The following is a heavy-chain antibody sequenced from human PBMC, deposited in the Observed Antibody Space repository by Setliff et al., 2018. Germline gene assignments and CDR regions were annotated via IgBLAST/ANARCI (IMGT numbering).Heavy chain of an antibody. CDR3: ARAFGSGWF. CDR1: GYTLTELS. V-gene: IGHV3-53*01. CDR2: IYSGGTT. J-gene: IGHJ4*02. D-gene: IGHD6-19*01. Sequence: SCKVSGYTLTELSMHWVRQAPGKGLEWISVIYSGGTTYYADSVKGRFTISRDNSKNTLDLQMNSLRVEDTAVYYCARAFGSGWFWGQGTLVTVSS.